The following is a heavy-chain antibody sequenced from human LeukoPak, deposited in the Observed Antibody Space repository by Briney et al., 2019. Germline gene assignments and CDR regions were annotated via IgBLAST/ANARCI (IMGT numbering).Heavy chain of an antibody. CDR2: IYSGGST. CDR3: ARATSGTYYYFAD. V-gene: IGHV4-4*07. CDR1: RASISSNY. D-gene: IGHD1-26*01. Sequence: SETLSLTCTVSRASISSNYWNWIRQPAGKGLEWIGRIYSGGSTTYNPSLKSGVIISVDKYKKKCSRKWSCVTAADTAVYYCARATSGTYYYFADWGQGTLVTVSS. J-gene: IGHJ4*02.